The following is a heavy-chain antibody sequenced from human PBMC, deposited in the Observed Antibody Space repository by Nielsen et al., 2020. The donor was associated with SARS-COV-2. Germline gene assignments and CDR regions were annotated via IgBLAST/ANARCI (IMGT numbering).Heavy chain of an antibody. V-gene: IGHV1-8*02. CDR2: MNPNSGNT. Sequence: ASVKVSCKASGYTFTGYYMHWVRQAPGQGLEWMGWMNPNSGNTGYAQKFQGRVTMTRNTSISTAYMELSSLRSEDTAVYYCARGSTTSIISGAFDIWGQGTMVTVSS. J-gene: IGHJ3*02. CDR1: GYTFTGYY. D-gene: IGHD3-10*01. CDR3: ARGSTTSIISGAFDI.